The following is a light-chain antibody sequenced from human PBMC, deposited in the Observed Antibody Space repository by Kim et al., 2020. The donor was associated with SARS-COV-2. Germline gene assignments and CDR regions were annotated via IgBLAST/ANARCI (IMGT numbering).Light chain of an antibody. CDR2: RDS. V-gene: IGLV3-9*01. CDR1: NIGSKH. Sequence: SYELTQPLSVSVALGQTASITCGGDNIGSKHVHWYQQKAGQAPVLVIYRDSSRPAEIPERFSGSNSGNTATLTVSRAQAGDEADYYCQVWDNNTWVLGAG. J-gene: IGLJ3*02. CDR3: QVWDNNTWV.